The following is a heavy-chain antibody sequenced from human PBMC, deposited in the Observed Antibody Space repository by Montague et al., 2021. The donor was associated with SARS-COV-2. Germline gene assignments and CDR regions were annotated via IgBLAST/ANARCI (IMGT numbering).Heavy chain of an antibody. J-gene: IGHJ4*02. V-gene: IGHV3-11*01. CDR2: IDGSGSTI. CDR3: ARGAKSIVS. CDR1: GFTFSDYY. Sequence: SLRLSCAASGFTFSDYYMSWIRQAPGKVLEWLSYIDGSGSTIYXXDSVTGRFTISRDNARNSLYLQMNSLRAEDTAVYYCARGAKSIVSWGQGTLVTVSS.